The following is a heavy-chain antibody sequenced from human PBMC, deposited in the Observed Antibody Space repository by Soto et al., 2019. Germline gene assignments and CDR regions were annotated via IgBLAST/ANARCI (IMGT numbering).Heavy chain of an antibody. CDR1: GYTFTIYA. J-gene: IGHJ3*02. D-gene: IGHD3-10*01. CDR3: ASGWFGEFPDAFDI. Sequence: GASVKVSCKASGYTFTIYAMHWVRQAPGQRLEWMGWINAGNGNTKYSQKFQGRVTITRDTSASTAYMELSSLRSEDTAVYYCASGWFGEFPDAFDIWGQGTMVTVSS. V-gene: IGHV1-3*01. CDR2: INAGNGNT.